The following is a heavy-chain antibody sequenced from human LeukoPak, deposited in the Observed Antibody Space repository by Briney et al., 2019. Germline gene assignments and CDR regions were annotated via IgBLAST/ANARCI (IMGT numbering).Heavy chain of an antibody. Sequence: SETLSPTCTVSGGSISSFHWSWIRQPPGKGLEWIGYIYYSGSTSYNPSLKSRVTISIDTSKNQFSLKLSSVTAADTAVYYCARRPGAFTFDYWGQGILVTVSS. CDR3: ARRPGAFTFDY. V-gene: IGHV4-59*12. CDR1: GGSISSFH. J-gene: IGHJ4*02. CDR2: IYYSGST. D-gene: IGHD2-2*01.